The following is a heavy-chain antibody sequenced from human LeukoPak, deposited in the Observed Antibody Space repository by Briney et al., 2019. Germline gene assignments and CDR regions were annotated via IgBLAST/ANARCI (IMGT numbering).Heavy chain of an antibody. CDR1: GDSVSSNSAT. V-gene: IGHV6-1*01. CDR3: ARSPYYSSSGSFDY. D-gene: IGHD3-10*01. Sequence: SQTLSLTCAISGDSVSSNSATWNWIRQSPSRGLEWLGRTLYRSKWYNDYAVSVKSRITINPDISKNQFSLQLNSVTPEDTAVYYCARSPYYSSSGSFDYWGQGTLVTVSS. CDR2: TLYRSKWYN. J-gene: IGHJ4*02.